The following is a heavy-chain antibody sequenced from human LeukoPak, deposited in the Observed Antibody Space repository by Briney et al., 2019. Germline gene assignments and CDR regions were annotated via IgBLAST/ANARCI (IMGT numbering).Heavy chain of an antibody. CDR1: GFTFSSYW. CDR3: ARAEDYYDSSGYTFDY. D-gene: IGHD3-22*01. V-gene: IGHV3-7*01. Sequence: PGGSLRLSCAASGFTFSSYWMSWVRQAPGKGLEWVANIKQDGSEKYYVDSVKGRFTISRDNAKNSLYLQMNSLRAEDTAVYYCARAEDYYDSSGYTFDYWGQGTLATVSS. J-gene: IGHJ4*02. CDR2: IKQDGSEK.